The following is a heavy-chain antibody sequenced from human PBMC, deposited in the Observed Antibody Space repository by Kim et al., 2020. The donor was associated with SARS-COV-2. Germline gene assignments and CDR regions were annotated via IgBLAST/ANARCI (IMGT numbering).Heavy chain of an antibody. D-gene: IGHD6-13*01. CDR3: AREDAARLGYSDY. V-gene: IGHV3-11*04. J-gene: IGHJ4*02. Sequence: YGDAGRDRFTITRDNAKNSRYLQMNSLRAEETAVYYCAREDAARLGYSDYWGPGTLVTVSS.